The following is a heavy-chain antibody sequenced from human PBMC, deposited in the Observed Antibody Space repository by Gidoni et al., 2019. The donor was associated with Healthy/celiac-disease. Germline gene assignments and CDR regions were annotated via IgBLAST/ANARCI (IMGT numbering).Heavy chain of an antibody. D-gene: IGHD3-3*01. CDR1: GFPFSDYY. CDR2: ISSSGSTI. Sequence: QVQLVESGGGLVKPGGSLRLSCAASGFPFSDYYMSWIRQAPGKGLEWVSYISSSGSTIYYADSVKGRVTISRDNAKNSLYLQMNSLRAEDTAVYYCARGSHITIFGVVTQTYYYGMDVWGQGTTVTVSS. CDR3: ARGSHITIFGVVTQTYYYGMDV. V-gene: IGHV3-11*01. J-gene: IGHJ6*02.